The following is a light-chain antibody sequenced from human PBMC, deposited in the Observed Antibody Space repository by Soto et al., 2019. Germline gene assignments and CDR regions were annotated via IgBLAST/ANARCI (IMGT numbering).Light chain of an antibody. V-gene: IGLV2-11*01. CDR2: DVS. CDR1: TIDVDSSNY. J-gene: IGLJ1*01. CDR3: CSYATTFYV. Sequence: QSALTQPRSVSGSPGQSVTISCTGPTIDVDSSNYVSWYQQHPGTAPILMIYDVSARPSGVPDRFSGSKSCSTASLTSSGLQAEDEADCCCCSYATTFYVFGSGTKVTVL.